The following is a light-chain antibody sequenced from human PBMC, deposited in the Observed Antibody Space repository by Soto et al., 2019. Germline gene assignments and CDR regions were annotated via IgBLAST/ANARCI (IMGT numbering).Light chain of an antibody. CDR1: NIGSKN. V-gene: IGLV3-9*01. CDR2: RDR. Sequence: SYELTQPLSVSVAPGQTARITCGGTNIGSKNVHWYQQKPGQAPVLVIYRDRNRPSGIPERFSGSNSGNTATLTISRAQAGDEGDDYCQVWDSSTAWVFGGGTKLTVL. J-gene: IGLJ3*02. CDR3: QVWDSSTAWV.